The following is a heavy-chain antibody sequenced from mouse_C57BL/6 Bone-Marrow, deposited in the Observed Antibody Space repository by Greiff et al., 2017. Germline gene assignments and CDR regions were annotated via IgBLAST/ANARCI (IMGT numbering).Heavy chain of an antibody. Sequence: QVQLQQSGPELVKPGASVKISCKASGYAFSSSWMNWVKQRPGKGLEWIGRIYPGDGDTNYNGKFKGKATLTADKSSSTAYMQLSSLTSEDSAVYFCAREELVDCWGQGTTLTVSS. V-gene: IGHV1-82*01. J-gene: IGHJ2*01. CDR1: GYAFSSSW. CDR3: AREELVDC. CDR2: IYPGDGDT. D-gene: IGHD4-1*01.